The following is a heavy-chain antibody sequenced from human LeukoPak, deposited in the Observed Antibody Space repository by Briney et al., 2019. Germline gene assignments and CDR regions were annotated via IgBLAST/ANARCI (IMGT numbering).Heavy chain of an antibody. CDR1: GGTFSSYA. CDR2: IIPIFGTA. Sequence: AASVKVSCKASGGTFSSYAISWVRQAPGQGLEWMGGIIPIFGTANYAQKFQGRATITADKSTSTAYMELSSLRSEDTAVYYCARVVGLTGYSSNWYSGYYYYMDVWGKGTTVTVSS. J-gene: IGHJ6*03. CDR3: ARVVGLTGYSSNWYSGYYYYMDV. V-gene: IGHV1-69*06. D-gene: IGHD6-13*01.